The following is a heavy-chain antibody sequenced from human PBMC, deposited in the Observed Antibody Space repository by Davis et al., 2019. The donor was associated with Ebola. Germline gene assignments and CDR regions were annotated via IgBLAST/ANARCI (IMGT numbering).Heavy chain of an antibody. V-gene: IGHV3-7*04. D-gene: IGHD3-3*01. J-gene: IGHJ4*02. CDR2: IKQDGNEK. Sequence: GESLKTPCPAPGFTFSSYWMSWVRQAPGKGLEGVANIKQDGNEKFYVDSVKGRFTISRDNAENSLYLQMNSLTADDTAVYYCARAVFHEVLDYWGQGTPVTVSP. CDR1: GFTFSSYW. CDR3: ARAVFHEVLDY.